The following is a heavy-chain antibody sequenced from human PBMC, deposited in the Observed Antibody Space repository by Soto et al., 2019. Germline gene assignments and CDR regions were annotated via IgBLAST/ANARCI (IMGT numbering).Heavy chain of an antibody. Sequence: QVQLQESGPGLVKPSETLSLTCTVSGGSVNSDSYYWTWIRQPPGKRLEWIGSLYYSGSTNYNPSLKSRVTISVDTSKNQFSLKVSSVTVADTDVYFCAIESREFSSSGGLDVWGQGTTVTVSS. CDR1: GGSVNSDSYY. CDR2: LYYSGST. D-gene: IGHD3-10*01. J-gene: IGHJ6*02. V-gene: IGHV4-61*01. CDR3: AIESREFSSSGGLDV.